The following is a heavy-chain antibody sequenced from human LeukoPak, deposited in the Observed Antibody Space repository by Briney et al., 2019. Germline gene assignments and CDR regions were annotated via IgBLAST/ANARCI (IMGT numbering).Heavy chain of an antibody. J-gene: IGHJ4*02. V-gene: IGHV4-28*05. D-gene: IGHD4-23*01. CDR1: GYSISSSNW. CDR3: ASMGDKYGGKGYFDY. Sequence: SDTLSLTCAVSGYSISSSNWWGWIRQPPGKGLEWIGYMYYSGSIYDNPSLKSRVTMSVDMSKNQFSLRLSSVTAVDTAVYYCASMGDKYGGKGYFDYWGQGTLVTVSS. CDR2: MYYSGSI.